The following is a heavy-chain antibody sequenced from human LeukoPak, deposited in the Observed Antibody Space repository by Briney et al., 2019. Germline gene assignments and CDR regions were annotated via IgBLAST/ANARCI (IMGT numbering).Heavy chain of an antibody. V-gene: IGHV4-38-2*02. CDR3: ARTFYFDY. D-gene: IGHD2/OR15-2a*01. Sequence: ASETLSLTCTVSGYSISSGYYWGWIRQPPGKGLEWIGSIYHSGSTYYNPSLKSRVTISVDTSKNQFSLKLSSVTAADTAVYYCARTFYFDYWGQGTLVTVPS. CDR1: GYSISSGYY. J-gene: IGHJ4*02. CDR2: IYHSGST.